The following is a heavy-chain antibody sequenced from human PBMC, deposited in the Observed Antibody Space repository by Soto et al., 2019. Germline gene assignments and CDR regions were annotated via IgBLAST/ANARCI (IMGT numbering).Heavy chain of an antibody. V-gene: IGHV3-23*01. CDR2: ISGSGGST. J-gene: IGHJ5*02. CDR3: AKDIKRLVTNNWFDP. D-gene: IGHD6-13*01. CDR1: GFTFSSYA. Sequence: GGSLRLSCAASGFTFSSYAMSWVRQAPGKGLEWVSAISGSGGSTYYADSVKGRFTISRDNSKNTLYLQMDSLRAEDTAVYYCAKDIKRLVTNNWFDPWGQGTLVTVSS.